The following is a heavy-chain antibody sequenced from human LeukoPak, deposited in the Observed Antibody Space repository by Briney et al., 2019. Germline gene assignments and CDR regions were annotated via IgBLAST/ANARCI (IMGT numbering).Heavy chain of an antibody. V-gene: IGHV1-69*04. Sequence: SVKVSCKASGGTFNSYAISWVRQAPGQGLEWMGRIIPILGIANYAQKFQGRVTITADKSTSTAYMELSSLRSEDTAVYYCARGGAAAASFDYWGQGTLVTVSS. J-gene: IGHJ4*02. CDR1: GGTFNSYA. D-gene: IGHD6-13*01. CDR3: ARGGAAAASFDY. CDR2: IIPILGIA.